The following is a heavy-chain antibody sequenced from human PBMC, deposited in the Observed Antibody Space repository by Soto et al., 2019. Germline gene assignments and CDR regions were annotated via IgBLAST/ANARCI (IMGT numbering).Heavy chain of an antibody. J-gene: IGHJ3*02. CDR1: GYFFTDYF. D-gene: IGHD1-7*01. CDR3: ARDASELLGYGAFDI. CDR2: IIPILGRA. Sequence: SVKVSCNTYGYFFTDYFIHWVRQAPGQGLEWMGRIIPILGRANYAQEFQGRVTITADKSTSTAYMELSSLRSEDTAVYYCARDASELLGYGAFDIWGQGTMVTVSS. V-gene: IGHV1-69*04.